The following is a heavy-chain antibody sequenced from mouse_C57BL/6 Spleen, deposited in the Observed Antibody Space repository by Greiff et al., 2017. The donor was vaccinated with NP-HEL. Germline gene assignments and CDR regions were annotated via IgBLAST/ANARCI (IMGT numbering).Heavy chain of an antibody. J-gene: IGHJ3*01. CDR3: TRWRRVAY. CDR1: GYTFTDYE. CDR2: IDPETGVT. V-gene: IGHV1-15*01. Sequence: VQGVESGAALVRPGASVTLSCQASGYTFTDYEMHWLKQTPVHGLEWIGAIDPETGVTAYNPKFKGKAILTADKSSSTAYMELRSLTSEDSSVCYCTRWRRVAYWGQGTLVTVSA.